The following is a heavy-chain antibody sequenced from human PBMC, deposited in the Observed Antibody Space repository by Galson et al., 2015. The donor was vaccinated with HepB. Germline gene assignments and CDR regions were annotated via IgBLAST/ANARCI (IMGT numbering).Heavy chain of an antibody. J-gene: IGHJ4*02. CDR2: ILVDGSNR. D-gene: IGHD4/OR15-4a*01. CDR1: RVTFCCYD. Sequence: SLRLSCAGSRVTFCCYDMHWVRQAPGKGLEWVAVILVDGSNRYYVDSAKGRFTISRDNAQNSLYLQINSLRAEDTAVYYCARDVTAGLVRAVHIDYWGQGSLATVSS. CDR3: ARDVTAGLVRAVHIDY. V-gene: IGHV3-30*03.